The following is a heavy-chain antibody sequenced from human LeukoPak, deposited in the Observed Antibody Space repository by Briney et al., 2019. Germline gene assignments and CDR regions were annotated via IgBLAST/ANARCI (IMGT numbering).Heavy chain of an antibody. CDR1: GEEVSSNTAS. J-gene: IGHJ5*02. V-gene: IGHV6-1*01. CDR2: TYYRSKWSN. CDR3: ARDRDSDFEWGPYDP. D-gene: IGHD4-11*01. Sequence: SQTLSLTCAISGEEVSSNTASWNWFRQSPSRGLEWLGRTYYRSKWSNDYAPSVKGRITINADTSRNQFSLHLNSVTPEDTAVYFCARDRDSDFEWGPYDPWGQGTPVVVSS.